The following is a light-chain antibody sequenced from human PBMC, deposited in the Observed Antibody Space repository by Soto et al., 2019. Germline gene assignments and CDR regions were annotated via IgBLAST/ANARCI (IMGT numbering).Light chain of an antibody. CDR3: SSYTSSSTRV. V-gene: IGLV2-14*01. CDR2: DVS. Sequence: SALTQPASVSWSPGQSITISCHGTSSDVGGYNYVSWYQQHPGKAPKLMIYDVSNRPSGVSNRFSGSKSGNTASLTISGLQAEDEADYYCSSYTSSSTRVFGTGTKVTVL. CDR1: SSDVGGYNY. J-gene: IGLJ1*01.